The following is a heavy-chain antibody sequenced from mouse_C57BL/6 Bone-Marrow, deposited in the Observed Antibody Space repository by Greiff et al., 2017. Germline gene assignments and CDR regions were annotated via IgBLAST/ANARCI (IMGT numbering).Heavy chain of an antibody. V-gene: IGHV1-76*01. D-gene: IGHD2-4*01. J-gene: IGHJ2*01. CDR3: AGGAIYYDCYFDY. CDR1: GYTFTDYY. CDR2: IYPGSGNT. Sequence: VKLQESGAELVRPGASVKLSCKASGYTFTDYYINWVKQRPGQGLEWIARIYPGSGNTYYNEKFKGKATLTAEKSSSTAYMQLSSLTSEDSAVYFCAGGAIYYDCYFDYWGQGTTLTVSS.